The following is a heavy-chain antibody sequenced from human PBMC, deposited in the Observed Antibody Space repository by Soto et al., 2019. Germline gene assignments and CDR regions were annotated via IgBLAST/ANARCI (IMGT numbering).Heavy chain of an antibody. CDR1: GYTFTNYG. J-gene: IGHJ4*02. CDR2: ISAYNRNT. D-gene: IGHD3-22*01. Sequence: QVQLVQSGAEVKKPGASVKVSCKASGYTFTNYGVSWVRQAPGQGLEWMGWISAYNRNTNYAQKLQGRVTMTTDTSTSTAYMELRSLRSDDTATYYCASDKGSSGPYSFDYWGQGTLVTVSS. V-gene: IGHV1-18*01. CDR3: ASDKGSSGPYSFDY.